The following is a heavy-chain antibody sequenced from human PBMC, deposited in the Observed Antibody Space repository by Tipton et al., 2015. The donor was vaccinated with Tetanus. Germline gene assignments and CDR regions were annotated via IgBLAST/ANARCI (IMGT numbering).Heavy chain of an antibody. J-gene: IGHJ6*03. CDR1: GFTLSSYW. CDR2: IKQDGSEK. CDR3: AREDPIAVAGKTYYYMDV. V-gene: IGHV3-7*01. D-gene: IGHD6-19*01. Sequence: SLRLSCAASGFTLSSYWMGWVRQAPGKGLEWVANIKQDGSEKYYVDSVKGRFTISRGNAKNSLYLQMNSLRAEDTAVYYCAREDPIAVAGKTYYYMDVWGKGTTVTVSS.